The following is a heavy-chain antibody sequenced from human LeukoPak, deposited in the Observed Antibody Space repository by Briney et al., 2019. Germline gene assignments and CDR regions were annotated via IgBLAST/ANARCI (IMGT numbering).Heavy chain of an antibody. V-gene: IGHV4-4*07. D-gene: IGHD3-3*01. CDR3: ASYDFWSGYVSGWYYFDY. CDR2: IYTSGST. J-gene: IGHJ4*02. CDR1: GGSISSYY. Sequence: SETLSLTCTVSGGSISSYYWSWIRQPAGKGLEWIGRIYTSGSTNYNPSLKSRVTISVDTSKNQFSLKLSSVTAADTAVYYCASYDFWSGYVSGWYYFDYWGQGTLVTVSS.